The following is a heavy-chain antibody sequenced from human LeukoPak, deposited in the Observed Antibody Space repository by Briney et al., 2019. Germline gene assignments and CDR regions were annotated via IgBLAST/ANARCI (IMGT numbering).Heavy chain of an antibody. CDR2: IWYDGSIK. Sequence: GGSLRLSCAASGFTFSSYGMHWVRQAPGKGLEWVAVIWYDGSIKYYGDSVKGRFTISRDNSKNALYLQMNSLRAEDTAVYYCARGWELHSWDAFDIWGQGTMVTVSS. CDR1: GFTFSSYG. CDR3: ARGWELHSWDAFDI. J-gene: IGHJ3*02. V-gene: IGHV3-33*01. D-gene: IGHD1-26*01.